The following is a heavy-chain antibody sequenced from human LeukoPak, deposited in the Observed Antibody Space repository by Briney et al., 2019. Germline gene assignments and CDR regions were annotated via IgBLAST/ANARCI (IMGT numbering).Heavy chain of an antibody. D-gene: IGHD4-17*01. CDR3: ARKAYGDYDNWFDP. J-gene: IGHJ5*02. Sequence: ETSETLSLTCTVSGGSISSGGYHWSWIRQHPGKGLEWIGHIYYSGSTYYSPSLKSRIIISVATAKNQFSLKLSSVTAADTAVYYCARKAYGDYDNWFDPWGQGTLATVSS. CDR1: GGSISSGGYH. V-gene: IGHV4-31*03. CDR2: IYYSGST.